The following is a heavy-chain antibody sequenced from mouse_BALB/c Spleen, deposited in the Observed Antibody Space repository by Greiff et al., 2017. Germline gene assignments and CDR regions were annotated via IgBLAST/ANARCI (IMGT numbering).Heavy chain of an antibody. CDR2: INPSNGGT. CDR3: TRGGTEYYFDY. D-gene: IGHD4-1*01. Sequence: VQLQQPGAELVKPGASVKLSCKASGYTFTSYYMYWVKQRPGQGLEWIGGINPSNGGTNFNEKFKSKATLTVDKSSSTAYMQLSSLTSEDSAVYYCTRGGTEYYFDYWGQGTTLTVSS. CDR1: GYTFTSYY. J-gene: IGHJ2*01. V-gene: IGHV1S81*02.